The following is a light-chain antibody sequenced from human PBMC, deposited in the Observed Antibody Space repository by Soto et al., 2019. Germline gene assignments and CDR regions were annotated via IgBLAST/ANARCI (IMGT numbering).Light chain of an antibody. CDR3: QQSYSTPRT. Sequence: DIQMTQSPSSLSASVRDRVTITCRASQTISSYLNWYQQQPGRAPKLLIYAASSWQSGVPSRFSGCGSGTDFTLTISDLQPEDFATYYCQQSYSTPRTFGQGTKVDIK. J-gene: IGKJ1*01. CDR1: QTISSY. CDR2: AAS. V-gene: IGKV1-39*01.